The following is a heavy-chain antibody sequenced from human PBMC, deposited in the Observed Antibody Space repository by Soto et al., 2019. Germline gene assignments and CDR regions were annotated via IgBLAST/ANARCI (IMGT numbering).Heavy chain of an antibody. D-gene: IGHD4-17*01. CDR1: GFRFSDYG. J-gene: IGHJ4*02. V-gene: IGHV3-30*18. CDR2: MSFDGTYK. Sequence: QVQLAESGGGVVQPGRSPRLSCIGSGFRFSDYGMHWVRQAPGKGLEWVAMMSFDGTYKYSADSGKGLFIISRDNSKNPLFLQMNSLRAGDTAVYYCAKDRRDGEYNSVYDFWGQGTLVTVSS. CDR3: AKDRRDGEYNSVYDF.